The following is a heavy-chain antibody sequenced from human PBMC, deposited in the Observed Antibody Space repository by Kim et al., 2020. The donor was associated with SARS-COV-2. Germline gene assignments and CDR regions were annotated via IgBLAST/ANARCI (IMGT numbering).Heavy chain of an antibody. D-gene: IGHD3-10*01. J-gene: IGHJ4*02. CDR3: ARGGGSGSYFQLDY. V-gene: IGHV4-59*01. CDR1: GGSISTYY. Sequence: SETLSLTCTVSGGSISTYYWSWIRQLPGKGLEWLGYIYYSGSNNYNPSLKSRVTISVDTSKNQFSLKLSSVTAADTAVYYCARGGGSGSYFQLDYWGQGILVTVSS. CDR2: IYYSGSN.